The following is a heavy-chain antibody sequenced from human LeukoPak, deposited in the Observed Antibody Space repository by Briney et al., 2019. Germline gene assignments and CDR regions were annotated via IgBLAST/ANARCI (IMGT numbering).Heavy chain of an antibody. CDR3: ARVEGGYYYDSGFDP. V-gene: IGHV4-59*12. D-gene: IGHD3-22*01. CDR2: VHYSFSS. CDR1: GASMNDYY. Sequence: PSETLSLTCTVSGASMNDYYWSWIRQPPGKGLEWIGNVHYSFSSNFSPSLKSRVTISMDTSKSQFSLRLSSVTAADTAVYYCARVEGGYYYDSGFDPWGQGTLVTVSS. J-gene: IGHJ5*02.